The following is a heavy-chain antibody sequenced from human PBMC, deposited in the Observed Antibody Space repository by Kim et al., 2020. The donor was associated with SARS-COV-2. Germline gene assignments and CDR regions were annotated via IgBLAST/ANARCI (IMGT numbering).Heavy chain of an antibody. J-gene: IGHJ6*02. CDR3: ARIVDNGMDV. CDR1: GFTVISNY. CDR2: IYKTGSI. V-gene: IGHV3-66*01. D-gene: IGHD3-22*01. Sequence: GGSLRLSCAASGFTVISNYMTWVRQAPGKGLEWVSVIYKTGSIYYADSAKGRFTISRDNSKNTRYLQMNSLRAEDTAVYYCARIVDNGMDVWGQGTTVTVS.